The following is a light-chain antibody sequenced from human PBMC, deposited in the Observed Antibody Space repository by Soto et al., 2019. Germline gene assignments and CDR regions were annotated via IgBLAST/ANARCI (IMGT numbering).Light chain of an antibody. CDR1: QSLLHSNGYNY. J-gene: IGKJ5*01. Sequence: DRVRTQSRLSVPLTAGELASISCRASQSLLHSNGYNYLDWYLQKPGQSPQILIYLGSNRASGVPDRFSGSGSGTDFKLKISRVEAEEVGVYYCMQALQTPITFGQGTRLEIK. CDR2: LGS. V-gene: IGKV2-28*01. CDR3: MQALQTPIT.